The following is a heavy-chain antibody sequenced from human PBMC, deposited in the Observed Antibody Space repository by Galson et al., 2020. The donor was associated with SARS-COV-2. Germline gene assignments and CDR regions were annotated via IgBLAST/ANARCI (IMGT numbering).Heavy chain of an antibody. J-gene: IGHJ6*04. D-gene: IGHD3-3*01. V-gene: IGHV3-48*01. CDR3: ARDLGYDFWSGYSRTMDV. Sequence: GESLKISCAASGFTFSSYSMNWVRQAPGKGLEWVSYISSSSSTISYADSVKGRFTISRDNAKNSLYLQMNSLRAEDTAVYYCARDLGYDFWSGYSRTMDVWGKGTTGTVSS. CDR1: GFTFSSYS. CDR2: ISSSSSTI.